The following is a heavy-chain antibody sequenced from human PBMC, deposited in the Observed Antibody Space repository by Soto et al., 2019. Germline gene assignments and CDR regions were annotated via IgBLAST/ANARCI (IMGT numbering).Heavy chain of an antibody. J-gene: IGHJ5*02. Sequence: SETMSLTCTVSGGSISSYYWSWIRQPPGKGLEWIGYIYYSGSTNYNPSLKSRVTISVDTSKNQFSLKLSSVTAADTAVYYCARKVYSSSSPWFDPWGQGTLVTVSS. CDR3: ARKVYSSSSPWFDP. D-gene: IGHD6-6*01. CDR2: IYYSGST. V-gene: IGHV4-59*08. CDR1: GGSISSYY.